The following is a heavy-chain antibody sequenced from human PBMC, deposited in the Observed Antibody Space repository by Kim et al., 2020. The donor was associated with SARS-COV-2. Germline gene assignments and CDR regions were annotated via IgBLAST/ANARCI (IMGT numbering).Heavy chain of an antibody. J-gene: IGHJ4*02. V-gene: IGHV3-30-3*01. CDR3: ARGLGRRYSSSWYSHYFDY. D-gene: IGHD6-13*01. CDR2: ISYDGSNK. Sequence: GGSLRLSCAASGFTFSSYAMHWVRQAPGKGLEWVAVISYDGSNKYYADSVKGRFTISRDNSKNTLYLQMNSLRAEDTAVYYCARGLGRRYSSSWYSHYFDYWGQGTLVTVSS. CDR1: GFTFSSYA.